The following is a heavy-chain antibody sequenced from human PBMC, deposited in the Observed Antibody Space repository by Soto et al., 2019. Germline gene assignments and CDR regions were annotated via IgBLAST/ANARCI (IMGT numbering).Heavy chain of an antibody. J-gene: IGHJ4*02. CDR3: ASAPGGYYESSGYRTRFDY. Sequence: QVQLVQSGAEVKKPGSSVKVSCKASGGTFSSYAISWVRQAPGQGLEWMGGIIPIFGTANYAQKFQGRVTITADESTSTAYRELSSLRSEDTAVYYCASAPGGYYESSGYRTRFDYWGQGTLVTVSS. V-gene: IGHV1-69*01. CDR2: IIPIFGTA. D-gene: IGHD3-22*01. CDR1: GGTFSSYA.